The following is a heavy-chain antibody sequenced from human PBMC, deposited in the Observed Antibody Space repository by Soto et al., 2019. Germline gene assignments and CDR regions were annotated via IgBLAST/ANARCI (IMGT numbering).Heavy chain of an antibody. CDR3: AVTDCSSTSCYSKTGFWFDP. J-gene: IGHJ5*02. D-gene: IGHD2-2*01. V-gene: IGHV4-31*03. CDR2: IYYSGST. Sequence: QVQLQESGPGLVKPSQTLSLTCTVSGGSISSGGYYWSWIRQHPGKGLEWIGYIYYSGSTYYNPSLKSRVTISVDTSKNQFSLKLSSVTAADTAVYYCAVTDCSSTSCYSKTGFWFDPWGQGTLVTVSS. CDR1: GGSISSGGYY.